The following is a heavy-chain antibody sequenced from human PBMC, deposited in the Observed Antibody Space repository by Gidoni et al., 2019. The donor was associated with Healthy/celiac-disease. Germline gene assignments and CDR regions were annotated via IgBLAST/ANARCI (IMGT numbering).Heavy chain of an antibody. CDR3: ADIVVAHSY. Sequence: EVQLLESGGGLVQPGGSLRLSCAASGFTFSSYAMSWVRQAPGKGLGWVSAISGIGVSTYYADPWKGRFTISRDNSKNTLYLQMNSLRAEDTAVYYCADIVVAHSYWGQGTLVTVSS. CDR1: GFTFSSYA. D-gene: IGHD2-15*01. V-gene: IGHV3-23*01. J-gene: IGHJ4*02. CDR2: ISGIGVST.